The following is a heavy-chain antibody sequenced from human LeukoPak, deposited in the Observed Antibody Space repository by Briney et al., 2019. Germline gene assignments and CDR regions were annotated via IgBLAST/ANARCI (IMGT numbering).Heavy chain of an antibody. CDR3: ARAEYDRSGSIYYYYGMDI. CDR2: IYSGGDP. V-gene: IGHV3-53*05. D-gene: IGHD3-22*01. Sequence: GGSLRLSCAASGFTVSSSYMSWVRQAPGKGLEWVSLIYSGGDPYYADSVKGRFTISRDNSKNTLYLQMNSLRREDTAEYYCARAEYDRSGSIYYYYGMDIWGQGTTVTVSS. CDR1: GFTVSSSY. J-gene: IGHJ6*02.